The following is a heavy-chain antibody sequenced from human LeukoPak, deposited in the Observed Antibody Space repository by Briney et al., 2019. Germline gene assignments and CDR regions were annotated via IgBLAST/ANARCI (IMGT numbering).Heavy chain of an antibody. CDR2: ISDSGGST. CDR3: ARGYCSGGSCTRGLFDS. Sequence: PGGSLRLSCVASGFIFSTHAMSWVRLAPGRGLEWVSTISDSGGSTYYTESVKGRFTISRDNSVSTLSLQMKSLRVEGTALYYCARGYCSGGSCTRGLFDSWGQGTLVTVSS. CDR1: GFIFSTHA. V-gene: IGHV3-23*01. J-gene: IGHJ4*02. D-gene: IGHD2-15*01.